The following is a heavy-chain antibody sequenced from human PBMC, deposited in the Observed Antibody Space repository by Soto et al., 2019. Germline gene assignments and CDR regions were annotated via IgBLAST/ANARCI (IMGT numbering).Heavy chain of an antibody. Sequence: GGSLRLSCAASGFTFSSYGMHWVRQAPGKGLEWVAVISYDGSNKYYADSVKGRFTISRDNSKNTLYLQMNSLRAEDTAVYYCAKARARFGELNYWGQGTLVTVSS. CDR3: AKARARFGELNY. CDR2: ISYDGSNK. CDR1: GFTFSSYG. J-gene: IGHJ4*02. V-gene: IGHV3-30*18. D-gene: IGHD3-10*01.